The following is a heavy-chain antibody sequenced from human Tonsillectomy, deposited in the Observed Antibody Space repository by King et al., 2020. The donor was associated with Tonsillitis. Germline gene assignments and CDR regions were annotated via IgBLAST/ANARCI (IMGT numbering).Heavy chain of an antibody. CDR3: ARDPQYSGPAAFDI. J-gene: IGHJ3*02. D-gene: IGHD1-26*01. V-gene: IGHV3-21*01. Sequence: VQLVESGGGLVKPGGSLRLSCAASGFIFSTYNMNWVRQAPGKGLEWVSSISGSSSYIYYADSLSGRFTISRDNAKNSLYLQMNSLRAEDTAVYYCARDPQYSGPAAFDIWGQGTMVTVSS. CDR1: GFIFSTYN. CDR2: ISGSSSYI.